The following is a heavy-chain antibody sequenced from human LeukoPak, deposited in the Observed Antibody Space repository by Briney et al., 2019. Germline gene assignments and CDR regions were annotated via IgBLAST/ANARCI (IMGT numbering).Heavy chain of an antibody. CDR2: ISSSGSTI. CDR3: ARRGDSSGYYYGDYYYYMDV. V-gene: IGHV3-11*01. J-gene: IGHJ6*03. Sequence: GGSLRLSCAASGFTFSDYYMSWIRQAPGKGLEWVSYISSSGSTIYYADSVKGRFTISRDNAKNSLYLQMNSLRAEDTAVYYCARRGDSSGYYYGDYYYYMDVWGKGTTVTISS. CDR1: GFTFSDYY. D-gene: IGHD3-22*01.